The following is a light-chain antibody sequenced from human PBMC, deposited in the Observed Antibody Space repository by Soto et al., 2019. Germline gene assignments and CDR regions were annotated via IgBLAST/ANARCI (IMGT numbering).Light chain of an antibody. CDR3: QHYSSYWT. CDR2: KAS. CDR1: QTIGSS. Sequence: DIQMTQSPSTLPASVGDRVTITCRASQTIGSSLAWYQQKPGKAPKPLIYKASSLESGVPSRFSGSGSGTEFTLTISSLQPDDFATYYCQHYSSYWTFGQGTKVDIK. V-gene: IGKV1-5*03. J-gene: IGKJ1*01.